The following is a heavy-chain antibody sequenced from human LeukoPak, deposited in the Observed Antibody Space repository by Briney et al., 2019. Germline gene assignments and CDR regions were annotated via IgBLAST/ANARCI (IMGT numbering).Heavy chain of an antibody. CDR3: ARGRLWFGELYY. J-gene: IGHJ4*02. D-gene: IGHD3-10*01. CDR1: ESILSTYA. Sequence: PGGSLRLSCSDSESILSTYAVNWVRQAPGKGLEWVSYISSSGSTIYYADSVKGRFTISRDNAKNSLYLQMNSLRAEDTAVYYCARGRLWFGELYYWGQGTLVTVSS. V-gene: IGHV3-48*03. CDR2: ISSSGSTI.